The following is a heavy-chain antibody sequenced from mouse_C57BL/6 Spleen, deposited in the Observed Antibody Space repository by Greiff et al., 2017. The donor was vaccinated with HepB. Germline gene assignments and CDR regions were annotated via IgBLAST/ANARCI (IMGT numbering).Heavy chain of an antibody. D-gene: IGHD3-3*01. CDR1: GFTFSSYG. CDR2: ISSGGSYT. Sequence: DVMLVESGGDLVKPGGSLKLSCAASGFTFSSYGMSWVRQTPDKRLEWVATISSGGSYTYYPDSVKGRFTISRDNAKNTLYLQMSSLKSEDTAMYYCARKGLAYWGQGTLVTVSA. CDR3: ARKGLAY. J-gene: IGHJ3*01. V-gene: IGHV5-6*02.